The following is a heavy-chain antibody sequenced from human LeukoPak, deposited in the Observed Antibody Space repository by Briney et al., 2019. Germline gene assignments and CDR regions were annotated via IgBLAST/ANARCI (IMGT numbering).Heavy chain of an antibody. CDR2: IRYDGSKK. J-gene: IGHJ6*03. CDR3: AKDLTAYSRCYNYYMDV. CDR1: GFTFNNYG. D-gene: IGHD2-21*02. V-gene: IGHV3-30*02. Sequence: GGSLRLSCVASGFTFNNYGMHWVRQAPAKGLKWVAFIRYDGSKKYYVDSVKGRFTISRDNSKNTLYLQMNSLRLEDTAVYYCAKDLTAYSRCYNYYMDVWGRGTTVTISS.